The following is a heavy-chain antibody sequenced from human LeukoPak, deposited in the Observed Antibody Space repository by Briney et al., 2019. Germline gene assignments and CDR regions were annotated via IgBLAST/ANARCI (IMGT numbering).Heavy chain of an antibody. CDR2: IYYSGST. CDR1: GYSISSGYY. V-gene: IGHV4-38-2*02. J-gene: IGHJ6*03. CDR3: ARHRRDPPHYYGSGSFYNPDKGPHXXDV. D-gene: IGHD3-10*01. Sequence: SETLSLTCTVSGYSISSGYYWGWIRQPPGKGLEWIGYIYYSGSTNYNPSLKSRVTISVDTSKNQFSLKLNSVTAADTAVYYCARHRRDPPHYYGSGSFYNPDKGPHXXDVXXXGTXVTISS.